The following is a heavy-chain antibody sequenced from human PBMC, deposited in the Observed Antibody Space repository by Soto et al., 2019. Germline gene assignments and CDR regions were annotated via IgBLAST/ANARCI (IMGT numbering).Heavy chain of an antibody. J-gene: IGHJ6*02. V-gene: IGHV1-18*04. D-gene: IGHD2-2*01. CDR2: ISAYNGNT. Sequence: APVKVCCKASGYTFTSYGISWVRQAPGQGLEWMGWISAYNGNTNYAQKLQGRVTMTTDTSTSTAYMELRSLRSEDTAVYYCARAACSSTSCYNYSAYGMDFWGQGPSVTGSS. CDR1: GYTFTSYG. CDR3: ARAACSSTSCYNYSAYGMDF.